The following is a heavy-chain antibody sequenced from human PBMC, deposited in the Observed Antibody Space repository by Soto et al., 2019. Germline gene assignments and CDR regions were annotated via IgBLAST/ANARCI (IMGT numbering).Heavy chain of an antibody. Sequence: RLSFAASGFTFSSNWMHWVRQAPGKGLVWVSRINSDGSITSYADSVKGQFTISRDNAKNTLYLQMNSLRAEDTAVYYCARGSSSWYVSFDYWGQGILVTGSS. CDR2: INSDGSIT. CDR1: GFTFSSNW. J-gene: IGHJ4*02. D-gene: IGHD6-13*01. CDR3: ARGSSSWYVSFDY. V-gene: IGHV3-74*01.